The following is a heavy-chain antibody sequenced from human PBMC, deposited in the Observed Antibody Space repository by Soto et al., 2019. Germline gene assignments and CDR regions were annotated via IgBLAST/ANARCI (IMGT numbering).Heavy chain of an antibody. Sequence: QVQLQESGPGLVKPSQTLSLTCTDSGGSITSGVYYWSWIRQHPGKGLEWIGYIYYSGSTFCNPSLKSRVTISVDTSKNQFSLKLSSVTAADTAVYFCARGLEWELLLDAFDIWGQGTMVTVSS. CDR1: GGSITSGVYY. CDR2: IYYSGST. CDR3: ARGLEWELLLDAFDI. D-gene: IGHD1-26*01. V-gene: IGHV4-31*03. J-gene: IGHJ3*02.